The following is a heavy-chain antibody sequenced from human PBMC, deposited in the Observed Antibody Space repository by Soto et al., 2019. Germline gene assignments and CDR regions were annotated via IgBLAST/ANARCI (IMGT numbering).Heavy chain of an antibody. V-gene: IGHV4-30-4*02. CDR3: ARGIVVLNWFDP. CDR2: IYYSGST. J-gene: IGHJ5*02. CDR1: GGSISSGDYY. Sequence: SETLSLTCTVSGGSISSGDYYWSWIRQPPGKGLEWIGYIYYSGSTYYNPSLKSRVTISVDTSKNQFSLKLSSVTAADTVVYYCARGIVVLNWFDPWGQGTLVTVSS. D-gene: IGHD2-21*01.